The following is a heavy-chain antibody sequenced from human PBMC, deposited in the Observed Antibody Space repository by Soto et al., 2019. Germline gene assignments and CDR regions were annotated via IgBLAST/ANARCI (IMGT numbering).Heavy chain of an antibody. CDR1: GFTFRTFG. V-gene: IGHV3-33*01. D-gene: IGHD1-1*01. J-gene: IGHJ4*02. Sequence: QVLLVETGGGVVQPGRPLRLSCAASGFTFRTFGMHWVRQAPGKGLEWVSVIWNDGSKKFYADSVKGRFTISRDNSNNTLYLQMDSLRPEDTAVYYCVTGNQNFFDYWGQGTLVTVSS. CDR3: VTGNQNFFDY. CDR2: IWNDGSKK.